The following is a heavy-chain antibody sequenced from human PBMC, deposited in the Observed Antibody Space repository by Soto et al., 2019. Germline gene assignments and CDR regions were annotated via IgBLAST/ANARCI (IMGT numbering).Heavy chain of an antibody. J-gene: IGHJ4*02. D-gene: IGHD6-25*01. V-gene: IGHV1-8*01. CDR2: MNPNNGNA. CDR3: ARRKERSGPYYLDL. CDR1: GFIFITYE. Sequence: GSVKVSCKASGFIFITYEFSWVRPAAGQVLEWMGWMNPNNGNAGFAQKFRGRINMTRNTSISTAYLELSSLRSDDSAVYFCARRKERSGPYYLDLWGQGTQVTVSS.